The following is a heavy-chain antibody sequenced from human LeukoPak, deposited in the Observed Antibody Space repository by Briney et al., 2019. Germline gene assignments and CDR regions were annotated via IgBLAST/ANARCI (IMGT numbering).Heavy chain of an antibody. CDR2: IYYSGST. CDR1: GGSISSYY. V-gene: IGHV4-59*01. Sequence: SCTVSGGSISSYYWSWIRQPPGKGLEWIGYIYYSGSTNYNPSLKSRVTISVDTSKNQFSLKLSSVTAADTAVYYCAREFPYYYDSSGYYFDYWGQGTLVTVSS. D-gene: IGHD3-22*01. J-gene: IGHJ4*02. CDR3: AREFPYYYDSSGYYFDY.